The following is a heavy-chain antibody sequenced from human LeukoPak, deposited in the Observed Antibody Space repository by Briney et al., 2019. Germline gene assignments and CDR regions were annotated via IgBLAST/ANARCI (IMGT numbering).Heavy chain of an antibody. J-gene: IGHJ4*02. CDR2: INHSGST. CDR1: GGSFRGYY. CDR3: ARGPRLSLWFGEFYTPFDY. V-gene: IGHV4-34*01. Sequence: SETLSLTCAVYGGSFRGYYWSWIRQPPGKGLEWIGEINHSGSTNYNPSLKSRVTISVDTSKNQFSLKLSSVTAADTAVYYCARGPRLSLWFGEFYTPFDYWGQGTLVTVSS. D-gene: IGHD3-10*01.